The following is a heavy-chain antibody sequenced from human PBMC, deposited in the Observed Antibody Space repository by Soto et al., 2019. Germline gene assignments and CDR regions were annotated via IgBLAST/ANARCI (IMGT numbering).Heavy chain of an antibody. CDR1: GFTFSSYA. V-gene: IGHV3-23*01. CDR3: AKIGPNWYFDL. J-gene: IGHJ2*01. CDR2: ISGSGDST. Sequence: VQLLESGGGLVQPGGSLRLSCAASGFTFSSYAMSWVRQAPGRGLEWVSGISGSGDSTYYADSVKGRFTVSRDNSNNTLYLQMNSLRAEATAVYYCAKIGPNWYFDLWGRGTLVTVSS.